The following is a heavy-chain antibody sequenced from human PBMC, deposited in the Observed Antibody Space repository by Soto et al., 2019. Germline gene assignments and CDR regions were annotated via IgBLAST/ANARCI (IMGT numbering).Heavy chain of an antibody. D-gene: IGHD3-3*02. J-gene: IGHJ4*02. CDR2: ISHSGNT. V-gene: IGHV4-4*02. CDR3: AARHFWSRTWNDRRLDY. Sequence: SETLSLTCVFSIDSINSSHWWNWVRQPPEKGLEWIGQISHSGNTSYNPSLTSRVTISVDKSKSHFSLNLTSVTAADTAVYYCAARHFWSRTWNDRRLDYWGQGTLVTVSS. CDR1: IDSINSSHW.